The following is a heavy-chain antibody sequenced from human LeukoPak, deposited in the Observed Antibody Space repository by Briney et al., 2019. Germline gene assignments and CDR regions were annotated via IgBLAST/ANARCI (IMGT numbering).Heavy chain of an antibody. D-gene: IGHD6-19*01. CDR2: MNPNSGNT. Sequence: ASVKVSCKASGYTFTSYDINWVRQATGQGLEWMGWMNPNSGNTGYAQKFQGRVTMTRNTSISTAYMELSSLRSEDTAVYYCARSHSSGWYRNYYYMDVWGKGTPVTISS. J-gene: IGHJ6*03. CDR3: ARSHSSGWYRNYYYMDV. CDR1: GYTFTSYD. V-gene: IGHV1-8*01.